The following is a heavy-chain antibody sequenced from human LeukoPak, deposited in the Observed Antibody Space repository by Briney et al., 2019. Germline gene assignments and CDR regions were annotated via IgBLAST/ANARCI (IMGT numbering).Heavy chain of an antibody. D-gene: IGHD2-2*01. J-gene: IGHJ4*02. Sequence: ASVKVSCKASGYAFTSYGISCVRQAPGQGLEWMGWISAYNGNTNYAQKLQGRVTMTTDTSTSTAYMELRSLRSDDTAVYYCAREGTTPYYFDYWGQGTLVTVSS. CDR2: ISAYNGNT. V-gene: IGHV1-18*04. CDR1: GYAFTSYG. CDR3: AREGTTPYYFDY.